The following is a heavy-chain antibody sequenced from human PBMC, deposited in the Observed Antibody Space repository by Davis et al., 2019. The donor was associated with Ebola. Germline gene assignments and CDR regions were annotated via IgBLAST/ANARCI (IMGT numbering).Heavy chain of an antibody. CDR2: IYTTGST. J-gene: IGHJ6*02. V-gene: IGHV4-4*07. CDR3: AREKDYYYHGLDV. D-gene: IGHD2-15*01. Sequence: PSETLSLTCTVSGGSISGYYWSWIRQPAGKGLEWIGRIYTTGSTNYNPSLKSRVTMSVDTSKNHLSLKLSSVTAADTAVYYCAREKDYYYHGLDVWGQGTTVTVSS. CDR1: GGSISGYY.